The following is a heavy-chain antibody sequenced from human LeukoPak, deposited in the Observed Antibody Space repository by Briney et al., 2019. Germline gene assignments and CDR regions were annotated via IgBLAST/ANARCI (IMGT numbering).Heavy chain of an antibody. V-gene: IGHV1-24*01. CDR1: GYTLTELS. J-gene: IGHJ4*02. D-gene: IGHD2/OR15-2a*01. Sequence: ASVKVSCKVSGYTLTELSMHWVRQAPGKGLEWMGGFDPEDGETIYAQKFQGRVTMTEDTSTDTAYMELSSLRSEDTAVYYCATDAGPSLLLSSFALDYWGQGTLVTVSS. CDR3: ATDAGPSLLLSSFALDY. CDR2: FDPEDGET.